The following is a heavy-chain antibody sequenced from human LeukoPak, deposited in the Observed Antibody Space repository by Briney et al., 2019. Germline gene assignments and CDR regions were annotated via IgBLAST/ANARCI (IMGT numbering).Heavy chain of an antibody. V-gene: IGHV3-21*01. J-gene: IGHJ4*02. D-gene: IGHD2-2*01. CDR3: ARDEVLVPAAMPVGPDY. CDR2: ISSSSSYV. Sequence: GGSLRLSYAASGFTFSSYSMNWDRQAPGKGLEWVSSISSSSSYVYYADSVKGRFTISRDNAKNSLYLQMNSLRAEDTAVYYCARDEVLVPAAMPVGPDYWGQGTLVTVSS. CDR1: GFTFSSYS.